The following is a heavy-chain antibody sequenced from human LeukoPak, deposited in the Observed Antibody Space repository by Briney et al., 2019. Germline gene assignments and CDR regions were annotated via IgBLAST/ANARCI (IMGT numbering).Heavy chain of an antibody. CDR2: INHSGST. CDR1: GGSFSGYY. Sequence: SETLSLTCAVYGGSFSGYYWSWIRQPPGKGLEWIGEINHSGSTNYNPSLTSRVTISVDTSKNQFSLKLSSVTAADTAVYYCARGRYSSDVDYWGQGTLVTVSS. CDR3: ARGRYSSDVDY. D-gene: IGHD6-19*01. J-gene: IGHJ4*02. V-gene: IGHV4-34*01.